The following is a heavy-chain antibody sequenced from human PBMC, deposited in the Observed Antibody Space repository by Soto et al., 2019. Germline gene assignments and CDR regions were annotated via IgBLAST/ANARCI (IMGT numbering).Heavy chain of an antibody. CDR1: GYTFTRSG. CDR3: AREGVASYYYYGMDV. CDR2: ISSYNGDT. D-gene: IGHD3-3*01. V-gene: IGHV1-18*01. J-gene: IGHJ6*02. Sequence: QVQLVQSGAEVKKPGASVKVSCKASGYTFTRSGISWVRQAPGQGHEWMGWISSYNGDTNYAQTFHGRVTMTTDTSTSTAYIELRSLRSDDTAVYYCAREGVASYYYYGMDVWGQGTPVTVS.